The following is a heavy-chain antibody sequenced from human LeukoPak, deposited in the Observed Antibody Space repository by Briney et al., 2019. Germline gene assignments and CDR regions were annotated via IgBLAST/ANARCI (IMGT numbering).Heavy chain of an antibody. CDR2: ISSSGSTI. Sequence: GGSLRLSCAASGFTFSSYEMNWVRQAPGKGLEWVSYISSSGSTIYYADSVKGRFTISRDNAKNSLYLQMNSLRAEDTAVYYCAREGNYYDSSHWGQGTVVTVSS. CDR3: AREGNYYDSSH. V-gene: IGHV3-48*03. D-gene: IGHD3-22*01. J-gene: IGHJ4*02. CDR1: GFTFSSYE.